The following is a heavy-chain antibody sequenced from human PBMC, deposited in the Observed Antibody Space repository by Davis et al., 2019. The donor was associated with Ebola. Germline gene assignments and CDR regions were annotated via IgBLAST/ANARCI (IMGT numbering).Heavy chain of an antibody. J-gene: IGHJ6*02. CDR3: AREQYALDV. CDR1: GGSINNNAYY. V-gene: IGHV4-30-2*01. Sequence: PSETLSLTCTVSGGSINNNAYYWTWIRQPPGKGLQWLGNIQQSGTTYYNPAVKGRLTMSIDRSKNQFSLRLTSVTAADTAVYYCAREQYALDVWGQGTTVTVSS. CDR2: IQQSGTT.